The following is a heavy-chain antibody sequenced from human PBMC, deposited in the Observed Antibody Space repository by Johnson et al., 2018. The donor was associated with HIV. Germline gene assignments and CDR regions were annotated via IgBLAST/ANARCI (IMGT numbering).Heavy chain of an antibody. CDR2: IIPSGTGT. CDR3: ARDPNSSNCSGVTCYSAAFDI. D-gene: IGHD2-15*01. J-gene: IGHJ3*02. V-gene: IGHV3-23*04. Sequence: VQLVESGGGVVQPGRSLRLSCAASGLTFDSYSMSWVRQAPGKGLEWVSGIIPSGTGTHYADSVEGRFTISRDNSKNTLYLQMDSLRGEDTAVYYCARDPNSSNCSGVTCYSAAFDIWGQGTMVTVSS. CDR1: GLTFDSYS.